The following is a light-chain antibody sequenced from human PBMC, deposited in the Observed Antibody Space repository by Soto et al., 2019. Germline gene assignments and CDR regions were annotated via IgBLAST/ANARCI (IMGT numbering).Light chain of an antibody. CDR1: SSDVGGYNY. CDR3: CSYTGSYTWV. CDR2: DVN. Sequence: QSALTQPRSVSGSPGQSVTISCTGTSSDVGGYNYVSWYQQYPGKAPKLMIYDVNKRPSGVPDRFSGSKSGNTASLTISGLQAEDEGDYYCCSYTGSYTWVFGGGTKLTVL. V-gene: IGLV2-11*01. J-gene: IGLJ3*02.